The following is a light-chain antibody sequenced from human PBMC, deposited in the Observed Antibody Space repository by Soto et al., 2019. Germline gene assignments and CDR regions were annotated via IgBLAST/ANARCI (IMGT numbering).Light chain of an antibody. CDR3: TAWDDSLRGRL. V-gene: IGLV1-47*01. CDR2: RDN. CDR1: NSNIESNY. Sequence: QPLSESGAPGQRLTISYSESNSNIESNYVCWYQQLPGTAPRLLIYRDNQRPSGVPDRFSGSKSGTSASLAISALRSEDEAEYYCTAWDDSLRGRLFGGGTKVTVL. J-gene: IGLJ3*02.